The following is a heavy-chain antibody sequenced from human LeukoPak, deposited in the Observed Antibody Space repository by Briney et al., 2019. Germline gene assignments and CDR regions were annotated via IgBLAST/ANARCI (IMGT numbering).Heavy chain of an antibody. D-gene: IGHD6-13*01. Sequence: SETLSLNCTVSGGSINTYYWSWLRQPPGKGLEFIGYISASGIINYNPSLESRLIMSLDTSKNQFSLNLMSVTAADTAVYYCAREGIAAAGKHAFDIWGQGTMVTVSS. V-gene: IGHV4-4*08. CDR3: AREGIAAAGKHAFDI. CDR1: GGSINTYY. J-gene: IGHJ3*02. CDR2: ISASGII.